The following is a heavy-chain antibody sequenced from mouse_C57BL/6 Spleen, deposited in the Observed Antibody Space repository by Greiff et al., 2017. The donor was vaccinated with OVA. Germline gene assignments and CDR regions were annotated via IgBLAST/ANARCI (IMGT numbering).Heavy chain of an antibody. Sequence: QVQLQQSGAELVKPGASVKMSCKASGYTFTSYWITWVKQRPGQGLEWIGDIYPGSGSTNYNEKFKSKATLTVDTSSSTAYMQLSSLTSEDSAVYYCARFTTVVAPAYWGQGTLVTVSA. CDR2: IYPGSGST. D-gene: IGHD1-1*01. CDR1: GYTFTSYW. CDR3: ARFTTVVAPAY. J-gene: IGHJ3*01. V-gene: IGHV1-55*01.